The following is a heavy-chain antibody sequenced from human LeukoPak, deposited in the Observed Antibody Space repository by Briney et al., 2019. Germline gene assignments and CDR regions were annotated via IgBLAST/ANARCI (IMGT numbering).Heavy chain of an antibody. J-gene: IGHJ4*02. CDR1: GFTFSSYT. V-gene: IGHV3-23*01. D-gene: IGHD3-10*01. CDR2: ITTSDGNT. Sequence: GGSLRLSCAASGFTFSSYTMSWVRQAPGKGLEWVSTITTSDGNTYYADSVKGRFTVSRDNPKNTLFLQMNSLRAEDTAVYYCARSPPSGSYYFDYWGQGTLVTVSS. CDR3: ARSPPSGSYYFDY.